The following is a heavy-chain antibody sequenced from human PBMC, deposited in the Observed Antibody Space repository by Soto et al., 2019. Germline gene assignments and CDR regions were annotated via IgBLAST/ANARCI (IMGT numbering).Heavy chain of an antibody. J-gene: IGHJ6*02. D-gene: IGHD3-3*01. Sequence: PGGSLRLSCAASGFTFSSYAMHWVRQAPGKGLEWVAVISYDGSNKYYADSVKGRFTISRDNSKNTLYLQMSSLRAEDTAVYYCARELSFWSGYYDGGMDVWGQGTTVTVSS. CDR2: ISYDGSNK. V-gene: IGHV3-30-3*01. CDR3: ARELSFWSGYYDGGMDV. CDR1: GFTFSSYA.